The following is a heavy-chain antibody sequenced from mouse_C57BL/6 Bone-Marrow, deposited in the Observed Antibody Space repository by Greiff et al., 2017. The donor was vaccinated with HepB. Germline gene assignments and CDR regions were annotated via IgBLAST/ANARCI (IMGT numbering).Heavy chain of an antibody. CDR1: GFTFSDYY. J-gene: IGHJ4*01. CDR3: ARWRDYYAMDY. Sequence: DVKLVESEGGLVQPGSSMKLSCTASGFTFSDYYMAWVRQVPEKGLEWVANINYDGSSTYYLDSLKSRFIISRDNAKNILYLQMSSLKSEDTATYYCARWRDYYAMDYWGQGTSVTVSS. V-gene: IGHV5-16*01. CDR2: INYDGSST.